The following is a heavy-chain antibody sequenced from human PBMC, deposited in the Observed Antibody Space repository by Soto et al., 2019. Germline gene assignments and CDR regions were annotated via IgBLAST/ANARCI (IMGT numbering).Heavy chain of an antibody. CDR3: SKFGEATGGDYL. D-gene: IGHD2-21*01. Sequence: EGQLVESGGGFVQPGGSLRLSCVVSGCSISNHAMTWVRQAPGEGLEWVAFISGGGQATHYGDSVKGRFSISRDNSKNMVFLQMNGLRIEDTALYFCSKFGEATGGDYLWGQGTVVTVSS. V-gene: IGHV3-23*04. J-gene: IGHJ5*02. CDR1: GCSISNHA. CDR2: ISGGGQAT.